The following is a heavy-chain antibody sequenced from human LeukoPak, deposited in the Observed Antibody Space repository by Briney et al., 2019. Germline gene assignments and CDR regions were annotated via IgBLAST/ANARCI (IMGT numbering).Heavy chain of an antibody. V-gene: IGHV1-3*01. Sequence: ASVKVSCKASGYTFTSYAMHWVRQAPGQRLERMGWINAGNGNTKYSQKFQGRVTITRDTSASTAYMELSSLRSEDTAVYYCARLRTGYSSTYNWFDPWGQGTLVTVSS. D-gene: IGHD6-13*01. CDR3: ARLRTGYSSTYNWFDP. CDR1: GYTFTSYA. J-gene: IGHJ5*02. CDR2: INAGNGNT.